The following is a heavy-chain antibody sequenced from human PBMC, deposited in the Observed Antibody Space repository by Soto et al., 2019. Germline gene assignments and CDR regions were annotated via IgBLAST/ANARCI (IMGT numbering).Heavy chain of an antibody. J-gene: IGHJ4*02. CDR3: AKGGSITGRAWVGMFDC. D-gene: IGHD6-6*01. Sequence: GGSLRLSCAASGFTFSSYAMTWVRQAPGKGLEWVSGISGSGGSTYYADSVKGRFTISRDNSKNTLNVEMNSLTAEDTAVYYCAKGGSITGRAWVGMFDCWGQGALVTVSS. CDR1: GFTFSSYA. V-gene: IGHV3-23*01. CDR2: ISGSGGST.